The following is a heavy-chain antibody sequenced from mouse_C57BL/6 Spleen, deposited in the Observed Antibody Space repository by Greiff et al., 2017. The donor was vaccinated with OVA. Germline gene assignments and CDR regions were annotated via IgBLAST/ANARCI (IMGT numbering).Heavy chain of an antibody. CDR2: IYPGDGDT. D-gene: IGHD3-2*02. V-gene: IGHV1-82*01. J-gene: IGHJ2*01. Sequence: VQLQQSGPELVKPGASVKISCKASGYAFSSSWMNWVKQRPGKGLEWIGRIYPGDGDTNYNGKFKGKATLTADKSSSTAYMQLSSLTSEDSAVYVCAREDSSGPDYLDYWGQGTTLTVSS. CDR3: AREDSSGPDYLDY. CDR1: GYAFSSSW.